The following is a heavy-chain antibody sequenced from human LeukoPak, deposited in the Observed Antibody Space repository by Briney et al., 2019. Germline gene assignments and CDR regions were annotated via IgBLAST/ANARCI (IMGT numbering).Heavy chain of an antibody. V-gene: IGHV4-61*08. J-gene: IGHJ5*02. CDR1: GGSISSGGYY. CDR3: ARGGWSLDL. D-gene: IGHD6-19*01. CDR2: THFSGSS. Sequence: PSQTLSLTCAVSGGSISSGGYYWSWIRQPPGKGLEWIGYTHFSGSSSQNPSLNSRLTMSLDTSKNQFSLKLTSVTATDTAVYYCARGGWSLDLWGQGTLVTVSS.